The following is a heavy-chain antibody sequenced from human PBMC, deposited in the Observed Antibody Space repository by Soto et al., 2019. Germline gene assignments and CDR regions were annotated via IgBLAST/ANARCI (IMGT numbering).Heavy chain of an antibody. CDR2: ISSDGSNK. CDR3: AKVLRFLEWLFTPLDS. CDR1: GFTFSTYG. D-gene: IGHD3-3*01. J-gene: IGHJ4*02. V-gene: IGHV3-30*18. Sequence: GGSLRLSYAASGFTFSTYGMHWVRQAPGKGLEWVAVISSDGSNKYYADSVQGRFTISRDNSKNTLYLEMNSLRAEDTAVYYCAKVLRFLEWLFTPLDSWGQGTLVTVSS.